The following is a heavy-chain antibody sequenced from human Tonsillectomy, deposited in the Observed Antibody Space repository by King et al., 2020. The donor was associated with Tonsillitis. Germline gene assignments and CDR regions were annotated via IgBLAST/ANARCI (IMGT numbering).Heavy chain of an antibody. D-gene: IGHD3-22*01. CDR2: ISSSSSYI. V-gene: IGHV3-21*01. CDR3: ASDHYYYDSSGLAAFDY. CDR1: GFTFSSYS. J-gene: IGHJ4*02. Sequence: VQLVESGGGLVKPGGSLRLSCAASGFTFSSYSMNWVRQAPGKGLEWVSSISSSSSYIYYADSVKGRFTISRDNAKNSLYLQMNSLRAEDTAVYYCASDHYYYDSSGLAAFDYWGQGTLVTVSS.